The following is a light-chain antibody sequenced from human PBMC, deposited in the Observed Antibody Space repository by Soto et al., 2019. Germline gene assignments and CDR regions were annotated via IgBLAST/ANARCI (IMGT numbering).Light chain of an antibody. V-gene: IGLV1-47*01. CDR3: AAWDDSLSGLYV. CDR2: RNN. Sequence: SVLAQPPSPSGAPRQRVTISFSWSSSQIGSNYVYWYQQLPGTAPKLLIYRNNQRPSGVPDRFSGSKSGTSASLAISGLRSEDEADYYCAAWDDSLSGLYVFGTGTKVTVL. CDR1: SSQIGSNY. J-gene: IGLJ1*01.